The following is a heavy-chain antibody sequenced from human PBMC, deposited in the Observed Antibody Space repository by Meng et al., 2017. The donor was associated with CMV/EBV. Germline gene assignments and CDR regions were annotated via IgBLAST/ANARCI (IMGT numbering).Heavy chain of an antibody. V-gene: IGHV4-39*07. CDR3: ARDTIAASGEGMDV. J-gene: IGHJ6*02. D-gene: IGHD6-13*01. Sequence: SETLSLTCTVSGGSISSSSYYWGWIRQPSGKGREWIGSIYYSGSTYHNPSLKSRVTISVDTSKNQFSLKLSSVTAADTAVYYCARDTIAASGEGMDVWGQGTTVTVSS. CDR1: GGSISSSSYY. CDR2: IYYSGST.